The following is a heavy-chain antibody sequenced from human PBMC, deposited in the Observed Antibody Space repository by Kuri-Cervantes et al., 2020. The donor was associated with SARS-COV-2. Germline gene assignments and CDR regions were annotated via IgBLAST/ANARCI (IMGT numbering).Heavy chain of an antibody. Sequence: LSLTCAASGFTVSSNYMSWVRQAPGKGLEWVSVIYSGGSTYYADSVKGRFTISRDNSKNTLYLQMNSLRAEDTAVYYCAKSRSGSSTSAFDIWGQGTMVTVSS. CDR2: IYSGGST. V-gene: IGHV3-53*01. J-gene: IGHJ3*02. D-gene: IGHD1-26*01. CDR1: GFTVSSNY. CDR3: AKSRSGSSTSAFDI.